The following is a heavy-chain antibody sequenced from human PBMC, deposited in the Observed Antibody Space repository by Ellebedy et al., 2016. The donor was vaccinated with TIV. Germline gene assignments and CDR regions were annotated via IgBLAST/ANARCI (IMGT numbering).Heavy chain of an antibody. CDR1: GYTFTSYD. Sequence: ASVKVSCKASGYTFTSYDINWVRQATGQGLEWMGWMNPNSGNTGYAQKFQGRVTMTEDTSPDTAYMELSSLRSEDTAVYYCAAFYSGWSFDYWGQGTLVTVSS. D-gene: IGHD6-19*01. CDR3: AAFYSGWSFDY. CDR2: MNPNSGNT. J-gene: IGHJ4*02. V-gene: IGHV1-8*01.